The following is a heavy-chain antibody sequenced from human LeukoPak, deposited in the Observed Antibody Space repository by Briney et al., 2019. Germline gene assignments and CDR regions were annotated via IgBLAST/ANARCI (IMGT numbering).Heavy chain of an antibody. D-gene: IGHD4-17*01. Sequence: GGSLRLSCAASGFTFSSYAMSWVRQAPGKGLEWVSAISGSGGSTYYADSVKGRFTISRDNSRNTLYLQMNSLRAEDTAVYYCAKDMLTVTTLGWFDPWGQGTLVTVSS. J-gene: IGHJ5*02. CDR1: GFTFSSYA. CDR2: ISGSGGST. CDR3: AKDMLTVTTLGWFDP. V-gene: IGHV3-23*01.